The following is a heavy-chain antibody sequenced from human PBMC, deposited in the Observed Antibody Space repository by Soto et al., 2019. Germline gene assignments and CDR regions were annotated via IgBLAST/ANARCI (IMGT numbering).Heavy chain of an antibody. J-gene: IGHJ4*02. D-gene: IGHD3-16*02. Sequence: QVQLVQSGPEVKKPGASVKVSCKTSGYTFTSYGISWVRQAPGQGLEWMGWISTNKGDLKYAQKFQGRVTMTTDTSTSTGYTELRSLRSDDTAIDYCATRYPAFDFWGQGTLVTVS. CDR2: ISTNKGDL. V-gene: IGHV1-18*04. CDR1: GYTFTSYG. CDR3: ATRYPAFDF.